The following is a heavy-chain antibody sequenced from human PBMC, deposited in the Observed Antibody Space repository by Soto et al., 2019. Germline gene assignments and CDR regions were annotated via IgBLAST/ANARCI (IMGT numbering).Heavy chain of an antibody. CDR3: ARSPSPGERGYHFDY. J-gene: IGHJ4*02. D-gene: IGHD7-27*01. Sequence: QVQLVEPGGGVVQPGRSLRLSCAATGFTFKNYAMHWVRLAPGKVLEWVAVISYDGSNKDYADSVKGRFTISRDNSKKTLYLQINSLRTEDTAVYYCARSPSPGERGYHFDYWGQGTLVTVSS. V-gene: IGHV3-30-3*01. CDR2: ISYDGSNK. CDR1: GFTFKNYA.